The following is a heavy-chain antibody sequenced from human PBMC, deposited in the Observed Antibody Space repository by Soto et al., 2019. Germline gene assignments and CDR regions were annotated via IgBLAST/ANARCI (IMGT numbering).Heavy chain of an antibody. V-gene: IGHV3-9*01. CDR1: GFTFDDYA. CDR2: ISWNSGSI. D-gene: IGHD3-10*01. Sequence: EVQLVESGGGLVQPGRSLRLSCAASGFTFDDYAMHWVRQAPGKGLEWVSGISWNSGSIGYADSVKGRFTISRDNAKNYLYLQMNSLRAEDTALYYCAKDSAFGVLPMGSGYYYYGMDVWGQGTTVTVSS. CDR3: AKDSAFGVLPMGSGYYYYGMDV. J-gene: IGHJ6*02.